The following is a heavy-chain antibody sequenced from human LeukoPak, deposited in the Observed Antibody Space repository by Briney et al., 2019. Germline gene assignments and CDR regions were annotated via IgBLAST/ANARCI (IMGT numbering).Heavy chain of an antibody. J-gene: IGHJ4*02. V-gene: IGHV3-33*01. Sequence: PGGSLRLSCAASGFTFSNYNMHWVRQAPGKGLEWVAFSWYEGGKENYAASVKGRFTISRDNSKNTVYLQMNSLRAEDTAVYYCASYSDPIAAAGTGFDYWGQGTLVTVSS. CDR3: ASYSDPIAAAGTGFDY. CDR2: SWYEGGKE. D-gene: IGHD6-13*01. CDR1: GFTFSNYN.